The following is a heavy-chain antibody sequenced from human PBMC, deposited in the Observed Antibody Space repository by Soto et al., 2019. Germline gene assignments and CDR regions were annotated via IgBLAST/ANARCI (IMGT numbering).Heavy chain of an antibody. CDR1: GGSFNNNY. J-gene: IGHJ4*02. V-gene: IGHV4-59*08. CDR3: TRRLHDSSGYYSLDF. CDR2: IYHSGST. D-gene: IGHD3-22*01. Sequence: SETLSLTCTLSGGSFNNNYWSWIRQPPGKGLEWIGYIYHSGSTNYNPSLKSRVTISIDKSKNQFSLKLSSVTAADTAVYYCTRRLHDSSGYYSLDFWGQGTLVTVSS.